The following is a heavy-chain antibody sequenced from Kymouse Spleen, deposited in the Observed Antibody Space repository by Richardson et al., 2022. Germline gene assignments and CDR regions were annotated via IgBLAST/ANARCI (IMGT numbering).Heavy chain of an antibody. CDR2: ISWNSGSI. CDR1: GFTFDDYA. Sequence: EVQLVESGGGLVQPGRSLRLSCAASGFTFDDYAMHWVRQAPGKGLEWVSGISWNSGSIGYADSVKGRFTISRDNAKNSLYLQMNSLRAEDTALYYCAKDMTYYYGSGSYYNYYYGMDVWGQGTTVTVSS. D-gene: IGHD3-10*01. V-gene: IGHV3-9*01. J-gene: IGHJ6*02. CDR3: AKDMTYYYGSGSYYNYYYGMDV.